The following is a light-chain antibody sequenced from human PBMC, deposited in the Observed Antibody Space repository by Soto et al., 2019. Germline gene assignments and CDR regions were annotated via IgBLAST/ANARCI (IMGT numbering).Light chain of an antibody. Sequence: QSVLTQPPSVSGAPGQRVTISCTGSSSNIGAGYDVHWYQQLPGAAPKLLIFANSNRPSGVPDRFSGSKSGTSASLAITGLQAEDEADYYCQSYDGSLSGWGVFGGGTKLTVL. V-gene: IGLV1-40*01. J-gene: IGLJ3*02. CDR2: ANS. CDR3: QSYDGSLSGWGV. CDR1: SSNIGAGYD.